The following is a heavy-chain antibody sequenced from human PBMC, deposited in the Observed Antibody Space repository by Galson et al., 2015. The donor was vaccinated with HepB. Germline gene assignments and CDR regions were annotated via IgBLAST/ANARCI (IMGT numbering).Heavy chain of an antibody. CDR3: ARDPYSSSWYSPRDGEYFQH. CDR1: GFTFSSYS. V-gene: IGHV3-48*01. D-gene: IGHD6-13*01. CDR2: ISSSSSTI. J-gene: IGHJ1*01. Sequence: SLRLSCAASGFTFSSYSMNWVRQAPGKGLEWVSYISSSSSTIYYADSVKGRFTISRDNAKNSLYLQMNSLRAEDTAVYYCARDPYSSSWYSPRDGEYFQHWGQGTLVTVSS.